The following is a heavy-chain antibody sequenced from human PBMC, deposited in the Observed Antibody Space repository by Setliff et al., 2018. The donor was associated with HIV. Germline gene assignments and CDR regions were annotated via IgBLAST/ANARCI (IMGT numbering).Heavy chain of an antibody. Sequence: SETLSLTCSVSGGSISGYYWNWVRQPPGKGLEWMGYIYYSGSTDYNPALKRRVTISLDTSKNQFSLKLSPVTAADTAVYYCARGAYYNFWSGYSAGGGSLGPWGQGTLVT. CDR3: ARGAYYNFWSGYSAGGGSLGP. V-gene: IGHV4-59*01. CDR2: IYYSGST. D-gene: IGHD3-3*01. J-gene: IGHJ5*02. CDR1: GGSISGYY.